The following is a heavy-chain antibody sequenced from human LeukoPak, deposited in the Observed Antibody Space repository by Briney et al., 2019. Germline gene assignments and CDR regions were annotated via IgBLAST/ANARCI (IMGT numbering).Heavy chain of an antibody. V-gene: IGHV3-33*06. Sequence: GGSLRLSCAASGFTFSSYGMHWVRQAPGKGLEWVAVIWYDGSNKYYADSVKGRFTISRDNSKNTLYLQMNSLRAEDTAVYYCAKHCLGDSSGYYYLANFDYWGQGTLVTVSS. CDR1: GFTFSSYG. CDR2: IWYDGSNK. J-gene: IGHJ4*02. D-gene: IGHD3-22*01. CDR3: AKHCLGDSSGYYYLANFDY.